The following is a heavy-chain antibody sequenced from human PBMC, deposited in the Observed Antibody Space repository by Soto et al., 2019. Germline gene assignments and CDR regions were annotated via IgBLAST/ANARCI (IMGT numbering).Heavy chain of an antibody. V-gene: IGHV1-18*01. CDR2: ISAYNGNT. CDR1: GYTFTTYG. D-gene: IGHD1-26*01. Sequence: ASVKVAFETPGYTFTTYGIGWVRHAPGQGLEWMGWISAYNGNTNYAQKLQGRVTMTTDTSTSTAYMELRSLRSDDTAVYYCAKTIVGSPAPPDYWGQGTLVTVSS. CDR3: AKTIVGSPAPPDY. J-gene: IGHJ4*02.